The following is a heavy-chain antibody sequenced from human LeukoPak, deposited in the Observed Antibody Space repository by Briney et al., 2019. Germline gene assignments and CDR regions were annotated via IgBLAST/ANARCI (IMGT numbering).Heavy chain of an antibody. D-gene: IGHD3-10*01. CDR2: IDRGGST. CDR1: GFTFSSYA. V-gene: IGHV4-34*08. Sequence: GSLRLSCAASGFTFSSYAMTWVRQAPGKGLEWIGEIDRGGSTNYNPSLKNRVTISLDTSNNQLYLKLSSVTAADTAVYYCAGLRWFGELGNWFDPWGQGTLVTVSS. CDR3: AGLRWFGELGNWFDP. J-gene: IGHJ5*02.